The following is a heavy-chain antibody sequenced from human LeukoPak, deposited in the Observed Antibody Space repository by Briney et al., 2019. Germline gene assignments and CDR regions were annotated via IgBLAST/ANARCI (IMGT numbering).Heavy chain of an antibody. D-gene: IGHD6-19*01. J-gene: IGHJ4*02. CDR2: IYNTGST. V-gene: IGHV4-38-2*01. CDR1: GNFISRGYY. Sequence: SETLSLTCGVSGNFISRGYYWAWIRQPPGKGLEWSGSIYNTGSTYYNPSLKSRVTMSIDTSKNQFSLKLSSVTAADTAVYYCARNTSAWSPLGETQSAPHCFDSWGQGTLVTVSS. CDR3: ARNTSAWSPLGETQSAPHCFDS.